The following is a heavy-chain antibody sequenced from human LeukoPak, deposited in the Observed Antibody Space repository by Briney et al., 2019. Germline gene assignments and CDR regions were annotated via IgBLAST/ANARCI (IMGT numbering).Heavy chain of an antibody. CDR2: IFHNGNT. CDR3: ARVGWGNVAAYPNWLDP. J-gene: IGHJ5*02. Sequence: SETLSLTCTVSGGSISSNSHYWGWIRQPPGTGLEWIANIFHNGNTAYNPSLKRRGTISIATSQNQLSLRLSSVTAADTAVYYCARVGWGNVAAYPNWLDPWGQGTVVTVSS. D-gene: IGHD3-16*01. V-gene: IGHV4-39*07. CDR1: GGSISSNSHY.